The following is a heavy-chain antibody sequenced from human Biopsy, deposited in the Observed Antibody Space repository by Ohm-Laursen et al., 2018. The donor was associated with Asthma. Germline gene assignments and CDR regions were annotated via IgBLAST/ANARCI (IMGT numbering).Heavy chain of an antibody. CDR2: ISSGSDYI. CDR1: GFNFSYYS. D-gene: IGHD3-9*01. CDR3: AKAERYFDWYWFDP. J-gene: IGHJ5*02. V-gene: IGHV3-21*01. Sequence: GSLRLSCTASGFNFSYYSMIWVRQAPGTGLEWVAAISSGSDYIFYADSVKGRFTVSRDNAKNSLYLQMNGLRAEDTAVYYCAKAERYFDWYWFDPWGQGTLVTVSS.